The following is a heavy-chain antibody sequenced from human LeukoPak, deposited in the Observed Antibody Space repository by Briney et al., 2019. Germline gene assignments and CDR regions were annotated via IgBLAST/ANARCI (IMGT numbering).Heavy chain of an antibody. CDR2: IYYSGST. V-gene: IGHV4-31*03. CDR3: ARGSVAYFQH. Sequence: PSETLSLTCTVSGGSISSGGYSWSWIRQHPGKGLEWIGYIYYSGSTYYNPSLKSRVTISVDTSKNQFSLKLSSVTAADTAVYYRARGSVAYFQHWGQGTLVTVSS. J-gene: IGHJ1*01. CDR1: GGSISSGGYS.